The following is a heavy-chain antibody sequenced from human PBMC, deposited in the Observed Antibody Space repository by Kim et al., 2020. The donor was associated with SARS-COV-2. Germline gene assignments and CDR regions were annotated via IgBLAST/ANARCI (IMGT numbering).Heavy chain of an antibody. CDR2: IWYDGSNK. CDR1: GFTFSSYG. J-gene: IGHJ4*02. D-gene: IGHD5-18*01. CDR3: AKNIYSYGRGGYFDY. Sequence: GGSLRLSCAVSGFTFSSYGMHWVRQAPGKGLEWVAVIWYDGSNKYYADSVKGRFTISRDNSKNTLYLQMNSLRAEDTAVYYCAKNIYSYGRGGYFDYWGQGTLVTVSS. V-gene: IGHV3-33*06.